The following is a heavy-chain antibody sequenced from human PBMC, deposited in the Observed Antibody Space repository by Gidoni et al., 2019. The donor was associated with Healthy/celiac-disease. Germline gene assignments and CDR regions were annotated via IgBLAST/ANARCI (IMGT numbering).Heavy chain of an antibody. CDR1: GFTFSSYA. CDR3: AKDPGDGYKSIY. D-gene: IGHD5-12*01. Sequence: EVQLLESGGGLVQPGGSLRLSCAASGFTFSSYAMSWVRQAPGKGLAWVAAVSGSGDSTYYAESVKGRFNISRDNSKNTLYLQMNSLRAEDTAVYYCAKDPGDGYKSIYWGQGTLVTVSS. J-gene: IGHJ4*02. CDR2: VSGSGDST. V-gene: IGHV3-23*01.